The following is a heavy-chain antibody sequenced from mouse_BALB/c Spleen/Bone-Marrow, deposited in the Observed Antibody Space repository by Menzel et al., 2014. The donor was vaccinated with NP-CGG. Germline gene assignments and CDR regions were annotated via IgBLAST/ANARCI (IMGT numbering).Heavy chain of an antibody. D-gene: IGHD2-3*01. V-gene: IGHV5-6-5*01. CDR3: ARGLYDGYENWCFDV. CDR2: ITSGGST. J-gene: IGHJ1*01. CDR1: GFTFSSYA. Sequence: EVQWVESGGGLVKPGGSLKLSCAASGFTFSSYAMSWVRQTPEKRLEWVASITSGGSTYYPDSVKGRFTISRDNARNILYLQMSSLRSEDMAMYYCARGLYDGYENWCFDVWGAGTTVTVSS.